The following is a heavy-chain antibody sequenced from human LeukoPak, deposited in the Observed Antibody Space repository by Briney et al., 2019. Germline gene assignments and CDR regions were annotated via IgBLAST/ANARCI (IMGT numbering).Heavy chain of an antibody. CDR1: GGSISGWY. CDR2: IYDSGTT. V-gene: IGHV4-59*08. J-gene: IGHJ4*02. D-gene: IGHD6-6*01. CDR3: ARHRGSSSLFDY. Sequence: SETLSLTCAVSGGSISGWYWSWIRQPPGKGREWIGHIYDSGTTNYNPSLKSRVTMSVDSSKNQFSLKLSSVTAADTAVYYCARHRGSSSLFDYWGQGTLVTVSS.